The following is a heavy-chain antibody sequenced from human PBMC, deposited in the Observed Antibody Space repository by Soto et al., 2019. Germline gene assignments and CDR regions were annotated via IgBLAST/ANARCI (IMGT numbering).Heavy chain of an antibody. CDR3: VKGGYSYAYRAFDI. V-gene: IGHV3-64D*06. CDR1: GFIFRSYT. Sequence: GGSLRLSCSASGFIFRSYTMYWVRQAPGKGLEYVSAISSNGGSTYDADSVKDRFIISRDNSKNTLYLQMRGLRAEDTAVYYCVKGGYSYAYRAFDIWGQGTMVTVSS. J-gene: IGHJ3*02. CDR2: ISSNGGST. D-gene: IGHD3-16*01.